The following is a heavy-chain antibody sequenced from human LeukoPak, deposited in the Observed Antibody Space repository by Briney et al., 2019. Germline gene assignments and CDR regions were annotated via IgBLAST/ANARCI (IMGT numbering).Heavy chain of an antibody. CDR3: ARRRTQPVLLWFGELDAFDI. Sequence: TSETLSLTCTVSGGSISSSSYYWGWIRQPPGKGLEWIGSIYYSGSTYYNPSLKSRVTISVDTSKNQFSLKLSSVTAADTAVYYCARRRTQPVLLWFGELDAFDIWGQGTMVTVSS. CDR2: IYYSGST. V-gene: IGHV4-39*01. CDR1: GGSISSSSYY. J-gene: IGHJ3*02. D-gene: IGHD3-10*01.